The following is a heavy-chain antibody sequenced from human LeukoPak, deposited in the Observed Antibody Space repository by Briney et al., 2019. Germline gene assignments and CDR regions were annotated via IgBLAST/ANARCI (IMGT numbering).Heavy chain of an antibody. CDR2: LYTSGST. Sequence: KTSETLSLTCTVSGGSIRSYYWSWIRQPAGKGLEWIGRLYTSGSTKYNPSLKSRVTVSVDTSKNQLSLKLRSVTAADTAVYYCARDFWSRGENWFDPWGQGTLVTVSS. V-gene: IGHV4-4*07. J-gene: IGHJ5*02. D-gene: IGHD3-3*01. CDR1: GGSIRSYY. CDR3: ARDFWSRGENWFDP.